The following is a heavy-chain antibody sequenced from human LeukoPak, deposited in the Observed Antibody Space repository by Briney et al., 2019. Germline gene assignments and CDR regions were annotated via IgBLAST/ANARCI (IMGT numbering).Heavy chain of an antibody. CDR3: AKDWGYGQYDY. J-gene: IGHJ4*02. Sequence: PGRSLRLSCAASGFTFDDYAMHWVRQAPGKGLEWVSGISWNSGSIGYADSVKGRFTISRDNSKNTLYLQMNSLRAEDTAVYYCAKDWGYGQYDYWGQGTLVTVSS. CDR2: ISWNSGSI. V-gene: IGHV3-9*01. CDR1: GFTFDDYA. D-gene: IGHD5-12*01.